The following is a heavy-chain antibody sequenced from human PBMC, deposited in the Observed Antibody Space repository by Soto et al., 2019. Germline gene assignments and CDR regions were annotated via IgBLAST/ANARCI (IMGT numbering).Heavy chain of an antibody. D-gene: IGHD5-12*01. V-gene: IGHV4-39*01. CDR3: ARLNSGYDFLNYFDY. CDR2: IYYSGST. J-gene: IGHJ4*02. Sequence: SETLSLTCTVSGGSISSSSYYWGWIRQPPGKGLEWIGSIYYSGSTYYNPSLKSRVTISVDTSKNQFSLKLSSVTAADTAVYYCARLNSGYDFLNYFDYWGQGTLVTVSS. CDR1: GGSISSSSYY.